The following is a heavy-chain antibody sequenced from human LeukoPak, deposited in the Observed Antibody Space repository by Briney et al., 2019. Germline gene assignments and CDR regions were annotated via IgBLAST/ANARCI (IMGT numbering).Heavy chain of an antibody. CDR3: ARRPVPAGIAAAGGAFDI. V-gene: IGHV4-59*08. CDR1: GGSISSYY. D-gene: IGHD6-13*01. CDR2: IYYSGST. J-gene: IGHJ3*02. Sequence: PSETLSLTCTVSGGSISSYYWSWIRQPPGKGLEWIGYIYYSGSTNYNPSLKSRVTISVDTSKNQFSLKLSSVTAADTAVYYCARRPVPAGIAAAGGAFDIWGQGTMVTVSS.